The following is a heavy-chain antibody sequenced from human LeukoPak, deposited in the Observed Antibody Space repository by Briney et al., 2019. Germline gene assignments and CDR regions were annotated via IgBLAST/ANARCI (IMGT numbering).Heavy chain of an antibody. CDR3: ARDQTYSGSGIYTYFDY. J-gene: IGHJ4*02. V-gene: IGHV4-61*02. Sequence: RPSQTLSLTCTVSGGSISSGGYYWSWIRQPAGKGLEYLGRIYSTGSTNYNPSLRSRVTISIDTSKNHFSLKLSSVTAADTAVYYCARDQTYSGSGIYTYFDYWGQGILVTVSS. D-gene: IGHD3-10*01. CDR2: IYSTGST. CDR1: GGSISSGGYY.